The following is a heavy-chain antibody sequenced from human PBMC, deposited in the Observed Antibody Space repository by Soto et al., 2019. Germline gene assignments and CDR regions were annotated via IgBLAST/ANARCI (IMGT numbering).Heavy chain of an antibody. Sequence: EVQLVESGGGLVKPGGSLRLSCAASGFTFSSYSMNWVRQAPGKGLEWVSSISSSSSYIYYADSVKGRFTISRDNAKNSLYLQMNSLSAEDTAVYYCARDRGEVAGTLDYWGQGTLVTVAS. D-gene: IGHD6-19*01. CDR2: ISSSSSYI. CDR3: ARDRGEVAGTLDY. J-gene: IGHJ4*02. V-gene: IGHV3-21*06. CDR1: GFTFSSYS.